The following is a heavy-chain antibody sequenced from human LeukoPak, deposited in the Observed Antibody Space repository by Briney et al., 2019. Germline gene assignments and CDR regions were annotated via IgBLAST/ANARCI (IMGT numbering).Heavy chain of an antibody. D-gene: IGHD3-22*01. Sequence: GGSLRLSCAASGFTFSSYAMSWVRQAPGKGLEWVSAISGSGGSTYYADSVKGRFTISRDNSKNTLYLQMNSLRAEDTAVYYCATGATVLKNSGYYSWWYFDLWGRGTLVTVSS. V-gene: IGHV3-23*01. CDR2: ISGSGGST. J-gene: IGHJ2*01. CDR1: GFTFSSYA. CDR3: ATGATVLKNSGYYSWWYFDL.